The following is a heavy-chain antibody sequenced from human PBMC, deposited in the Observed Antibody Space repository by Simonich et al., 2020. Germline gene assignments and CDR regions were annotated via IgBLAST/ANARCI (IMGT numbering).Heavy chain of an antibody. CDR1: VFTFSSFG. CDR3: ARAYSSSWYNWFDP. D-gene: IGHD6-13*01. J-gene: IGHJ5*02. Sequence: QVQLVESGGGVVQPGRSLRLSCAASVFTFSSFGLHWVRQEPGKGLVWGAGIWYVGNKKYYATPVKGRFTISRDNSKNTLYLQMNSLRAEDTAVYYCARAYSSSWYNWFDPWGQGTLVTVSS. V-gene: IGHV3-33*01. CDR2: IWYVGNKK.